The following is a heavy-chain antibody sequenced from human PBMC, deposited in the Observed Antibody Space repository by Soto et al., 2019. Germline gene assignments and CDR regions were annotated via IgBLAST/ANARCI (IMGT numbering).Heavy chain of an antibody. V-gene: IGHV1-8*01. CDR3: ARGGDCSGGSCYLSYYYYYGMDV. J-gene: IGHJ6*02. D-gene: IGHD2-15*01. CDR1: GYTFTSYY. CDR2: MNPNSGNT. Sequence: VASVKVSCKASGYTFTSYYINWVLQATAQGREWMGWMNPNSGNTGYAQKFQGRVTMTRNTSISTAYMELSSLRSEDTAVYYCARGGDCSGGSCYLSYYYYYGMDVWGQGTTVTVSS.